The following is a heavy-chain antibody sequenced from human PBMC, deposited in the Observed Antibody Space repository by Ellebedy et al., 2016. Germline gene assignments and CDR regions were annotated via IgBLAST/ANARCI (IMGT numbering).Heavy chain of an antibody. Sequence: GESLKISXAASGFTFSSYAMHWVRQAPGKGLEWVAVISYDGSNKYYADSVKGRFTISRDNSKNTLYLQMNSLRAEDTAVYYCAREANEYSSSSGGMDVWGQGTTVTVSS. CDR1: GFTFSSYA. J-gene: IGHJ6*02. V-gene: IGHV3-30-3*01. D-gene: IGHD6-6*01. CDR3: AREANEYSSSSGGMDV. CDR2: ISYDGSNK.